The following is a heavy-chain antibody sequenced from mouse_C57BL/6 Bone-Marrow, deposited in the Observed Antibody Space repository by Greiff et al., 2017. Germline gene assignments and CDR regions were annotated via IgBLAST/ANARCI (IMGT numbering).Heavy chain of an antibody. V-gene: IGHV1-64*01. CDR2: IHPNSGST. Sequence: VQLQRPGAELVKPGASVKLSCKASGYTFTSYWMHWVKQRPGQGLEWIGMIHPNSGSTNYNEKFKSKATLTVDKSSSTAYMQLSSLTSEDSAVYYCARWRYDGYYAMDYWGQGTSVTVSS. J-gene: IGHJ4*01. D-gene: IGHD2-14*01. CDR3: ARWRYDGYYAMDY. CDR1: GYTFTSYW.